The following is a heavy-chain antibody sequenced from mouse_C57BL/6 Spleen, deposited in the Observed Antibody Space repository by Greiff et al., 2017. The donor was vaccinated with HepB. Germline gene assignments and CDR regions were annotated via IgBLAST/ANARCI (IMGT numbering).Heavy chain of an antibody. Sequence: EVQLQQSGPELVKPGASVKMSCKASGYTFTDYNMHWVKQSHGKSLEWIGYINPNNGGTSYNQKFKGKATLTVNKSSSTAYMELRSLTSEDSAVYYCARSNYGSSYRFAYWGQGTLVTVSA. CDR1: GYTFTDYN. V-gene: IGHV1-22*01. CDR2: INPNNGGT. D-gene: IGHD1-1*01. J-gene: IGHJ3*01. CDR3: ARSNYGSSYRFAY.